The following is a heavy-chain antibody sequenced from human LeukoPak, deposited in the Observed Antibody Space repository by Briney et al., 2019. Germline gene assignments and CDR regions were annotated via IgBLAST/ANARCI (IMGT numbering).Heavy chain of an antibody. CDR3: ARDAYDFWNQGSFFDY. J-gene: IGHJ4*02. Sequence: GGSLRLSCAASGFTFSSYWMNWVRQAPGKGLEWVANIKQDGSEKYYVDSVRGRFTISRDNSKNTLYLQMNSLRAEDTAVYYCARDAYDFWNQGSFFDYWGQGTLVTVSS. V-gene: IGHV3-7*01. CDR2: IKQDGSEK. D-gene: IGHD3-3*01. CDR1: GFTFSSYW.